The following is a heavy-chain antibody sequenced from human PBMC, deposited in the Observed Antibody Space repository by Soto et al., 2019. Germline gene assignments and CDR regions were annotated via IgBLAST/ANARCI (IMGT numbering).Heavy chain of an antibody. CDR1: GFTFSAYS. D-gene: IGHD6-19*01. CDR3: ARVGAVAVTRNFDF. V-gene: IGHV3-21*01. Sequence: EVQLVESGGGLVKPGGSLRLSCAASGFTFSAYSMNWVRQAPGKGLEWVSAISTSSSYIYYADSVKGRFTISRDNAKKSLYLQMNSLRAEDTAVYYCARVGAVAVTRNFDFWGHGTLLTVSS. J-gene: IGHJ4*01. CDR2: ISTSSSYI.